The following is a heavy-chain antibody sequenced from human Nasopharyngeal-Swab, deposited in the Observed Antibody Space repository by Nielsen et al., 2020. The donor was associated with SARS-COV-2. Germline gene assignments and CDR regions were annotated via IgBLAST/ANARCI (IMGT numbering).Heavy chain of an antibody. CDR1: GFTFSSYS. V-gene: IGHV3-21*01. Sequence: ETLSLTCAASGFTFSSYSMNWVRQAPGKGLEWVSSISSSSSYIYYADSVKGRFTISRDNAKNSLYLQMNSLRAEDTAVYYCARASGYDFGYYYGMDVWGQGTTVTVSS. CDR2: ISSSSSYI. D-gene: IGHD5-12*01. CDR3: ARASGYDFGYYYGMDV. J-gene: IGHJ6*02.